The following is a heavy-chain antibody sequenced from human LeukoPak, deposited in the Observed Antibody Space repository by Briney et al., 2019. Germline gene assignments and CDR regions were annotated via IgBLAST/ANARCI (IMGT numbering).Heavy chain of an antibody. CDR1: GFTFSSYG. V-gene: IGHV3-23*01. CDR3: AKAGSYDSSGYFLHYFDY. Sequence: GGSLRLSCAASGFTFSSYGMSWVRQAPGKGLEWVSAMSGGGGSTFYADSVKGRFTISRDNSKNTLYLQMNSLRAEDTAVYYCAKAGSYDSSGYFLHYFDYWGQGTLVTVSS. J-gene: IGHJ4*02. CDR2: MSGGGGST. D-gene: IGHD3-22*01.